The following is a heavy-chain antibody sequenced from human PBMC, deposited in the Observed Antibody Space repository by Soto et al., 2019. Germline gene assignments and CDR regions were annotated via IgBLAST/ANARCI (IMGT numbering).Heavy chain of an antibody. CDR2: IYYTGST. Sequence: SETLSLTCTVSGGSINSGGYYWSWIRQHPGKGLEWIGYIYYTGSTYNSPSLESRVTTSIDTSKNHFSLKLSYVTAADTAVYYCARDSIDGSSYYCGMDVWGQGTTVTVSS. CDR1: GGSINSGGYY. V-gene: IGHV4-31*03. CDR3: ARDSIDGSSYYCGMDV. D-gene: IGHD3-3*01. J-gene: IGHJ6*02.